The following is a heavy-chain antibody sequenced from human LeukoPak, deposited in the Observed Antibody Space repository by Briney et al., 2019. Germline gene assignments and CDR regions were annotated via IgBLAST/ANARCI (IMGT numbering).Heavy chain of an antibody. D-gene: IGHD4-11*01. J-gene: IGHJ4*02. CDR1: GFTFSSSA. Sequence: GGSLRLSCAASGFTFSSSAMSWVRQVPGKGLEWVSGISASGGSTSYADSVRGRFTISRDNSKNTLYLQMNSLRADDTAVYYCAKVGLEYYFDYWGQGTLVTVSS. CDR2: ISASGGST. CDR3: AKVGLEYYFDY. V-gene: IGHV3-23*01.